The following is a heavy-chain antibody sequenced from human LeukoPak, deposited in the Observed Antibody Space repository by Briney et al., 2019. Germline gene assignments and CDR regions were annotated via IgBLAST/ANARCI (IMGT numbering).Heavy chain of an antibody. J-gene: IGHJ6*03. CDR3: ARRRPAPMVNLEEDVQYYMDV. CDR2: INYGGST. V-gene: IGHV4-59*08. Sequence: SETLSLTCSVSGGSLSDDYWSWIRQPPGKALEWIGYINYGGSTNYNPSLRSRVTMSVDTSKNQFSLNLNSVSAADTAVYYCARRRPAPMVNLEEDVQYYMDVWGSGTTVTVSS. CDR1: GGSLSDDY. D-gene: IGHD5-18*01.